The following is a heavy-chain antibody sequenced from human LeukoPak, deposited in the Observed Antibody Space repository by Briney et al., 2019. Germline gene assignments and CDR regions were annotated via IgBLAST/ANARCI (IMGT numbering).Heavy chain of an antibody. Sequence: GGSLRLSCSASGFTFSAYAMHWVRQAPGKGLEYVSGVTGNEGSTYFADSVKGRFTISRDNSKNTLYLQMSSLRVEDTALYYCVKDRDDIGLVVAATGHFWGQGTLVTVSS. CDR1: GFTFSAYA. J-gene: IGHJ4*02. CDR2: VTGNEGST. CDR3: VKDRDDIGLVVAATGHF. D-gene: IGHD2-15*01. V-gene: IGHV3-64D*06.